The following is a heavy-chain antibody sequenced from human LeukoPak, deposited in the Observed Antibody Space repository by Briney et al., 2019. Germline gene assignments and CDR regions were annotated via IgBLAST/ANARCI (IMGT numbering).Heavy chain of an antibody. CDR2: IYYSGST. Sequence: SETLSLTCAVYGGSFSGYYWSWIRQPPGKGLEWIGYIYYSGSTYYNPSLKSRVTISVDTSKNQFSLKLSSVTAADTAVYYCARDWYYYYGMDVWGQGTTVTVSS. CDR3: ARDWYYYYGMDV. J-gene: IGHJ6*02. CDR1: GGSFSGYY. V-gene: IGHV4-30-4*08.